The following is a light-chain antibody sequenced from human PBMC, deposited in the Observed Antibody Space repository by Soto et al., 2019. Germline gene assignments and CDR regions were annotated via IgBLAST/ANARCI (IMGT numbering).Light chain of an antibody. CDR3: QQSYSSLWT. Sequence: DIQMTQSPSSLSASVGDRITITCRASQSSSSYLNWYQQKPGKAPKLLIYAASSLQSGVPSRFSGSGSWTDFTLTISSLQPEDFATYYCQQSYSSLWTFGQGTKVDIK. J-gene: IGKJ1*01. CDR2: AAS. V-gene: IGKV1-39*01. CDR1: QSSSSY.